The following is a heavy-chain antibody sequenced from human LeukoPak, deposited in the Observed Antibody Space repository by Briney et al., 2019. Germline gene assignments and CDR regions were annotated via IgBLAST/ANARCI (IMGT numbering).Heavy chain of an antibody. CDR1: GFTFGNYA. J-gene: IGHJ4*02. Sequence: AGGSLRLSCAASGFTFGNYALRWVRQAPGKGLEWVSGLTWNGGSIDYADSVRGRFTISRDNAQNSLYLQMNSLRAEDTAFYYCAKGSDSGYNFFDYWGQGTLVTVSS. CDR3: AKGSDSGYNFFDY. D-gene: IGHD3-22*01. V-gene: IGHV3-9*01. CDR2: LTWNGGSI.